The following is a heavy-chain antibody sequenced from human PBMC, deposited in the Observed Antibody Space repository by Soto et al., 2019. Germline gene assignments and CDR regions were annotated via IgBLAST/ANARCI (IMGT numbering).Heavy chain of an antibody. CDR3: TTAVDGDPYYFDY. Sequence: GGSLRLSCAASGFNFSNAWMSWVRQAPGKGLEWVGRIKSKTDGGTTDYAAPVKGRFTISRDDSKNTLYLQMNSLKTEDTAVYYCTTAVDGDPYYFDYWGQGTLVTVS. CDR1: GFNFSNAW. CDR2: IKSKTDGGTT. D-gene: IGHD4-17*01. J-gene: IGHJ4*02. V-gene: IGHV3-15*01.